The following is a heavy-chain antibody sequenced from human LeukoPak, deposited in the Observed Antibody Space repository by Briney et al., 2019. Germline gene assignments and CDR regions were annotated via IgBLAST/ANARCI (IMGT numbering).Heavy chain of an antibody. D-gene: IGHD6-6*01. CDR1: GFSISSHS. Sequence: GGSLGLSCAASGFSISSHSMNWVRQAPGKGLEWVSSISSNSKSTYYADSVKGRFTISRDNAKNSLFLQMNSLRAEDTAVYYCAKSLAASVDWFDPWGQGTLVTVSS. J-gene: IGHJ5*02. CDR3: AKSLAASVDWFDP. CDR2: ISSNSKST. V-gene: IGHV3-21*01.